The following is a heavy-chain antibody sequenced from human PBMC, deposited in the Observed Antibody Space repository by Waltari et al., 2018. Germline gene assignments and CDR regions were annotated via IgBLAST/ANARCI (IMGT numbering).Heavy chain of an antibody. Sequence: QVQLVQSGAEVKKPGASVKVSCKASGYIFTNHWMHWVRQAPGQGLEWMGVINPSGDSKSYAQNFQGRFTMTRDTSTSTLYMEVSSLRSEDTAVYYCARDESYGNSWYWNYWGQGTLVTVSS. CDR2: INPSGDSK. V-gene: IGHV1-46*01. CDR1: GYIFTNHW. J-gene: IGHJ4*02. D-gene: IGHD6-13*01. CDR3: ARDESYGNSWYWNY.